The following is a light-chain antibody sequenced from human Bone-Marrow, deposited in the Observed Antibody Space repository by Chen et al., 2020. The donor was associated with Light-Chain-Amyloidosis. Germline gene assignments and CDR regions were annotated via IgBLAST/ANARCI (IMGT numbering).Light chain of an antibody. Sequence: SYVLTQPSSVSVAPGQTATIACGGNNIGSTSVHWYQQTPGQAPLLVVYDDSDRPSGIPERLSGSNAGNTATLTISGVEAGDEADYYCQVWVRSSDRPVFGGGTKLTVL. J-gene: IGLJ3*02. CDR3: QVWVRSSDRPV. CDR2: DDS. CDR1: NIGSTS. V-gene: IGLV3-21*02.